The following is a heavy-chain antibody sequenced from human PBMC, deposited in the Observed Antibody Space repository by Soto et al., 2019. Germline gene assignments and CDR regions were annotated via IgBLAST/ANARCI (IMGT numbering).Heavy chain of an antibody. CDR1: GFSFSSYS. V-gene: IGHV3-21*01. D-gene: IGHD2-15*01. J-gene: IGHJ5*02. CDR2: ISTSSSFI. CDR3: ARYQFRGGSCYCEVP. Sequence: GGSLRLSCAASGFSFSSYSMNWVRQAPGQGLEWVSSISTSSSFIYYADSVKGRFTISRDNAKESLFLQMNSLRAEDTAVYYCARYQFRGGSCYCEVPWGQGTLVTVSS.